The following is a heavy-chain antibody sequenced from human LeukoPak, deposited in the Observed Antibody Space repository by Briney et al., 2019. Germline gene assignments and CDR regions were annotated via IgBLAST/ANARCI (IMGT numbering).Heavy chain of an antibody. CDR1: GFSFRNYW. CDR3: ARDGGLHTNFDY. D-gene: IGHD2-15*01. Sequence: GGSPRLSCAASGFSFRNYWMGWVRQAPGKGLEWVANTKPDGSAEYYADSVRGRFTASRDNANNLLYLQMNRLRAEDTAVYYCARDGGLHTNFDYWGQGTLLTVSS. V-gene: IGHV3-7*01. CDR2: TKPDGSAE. J-gene: IGHJ4*02.